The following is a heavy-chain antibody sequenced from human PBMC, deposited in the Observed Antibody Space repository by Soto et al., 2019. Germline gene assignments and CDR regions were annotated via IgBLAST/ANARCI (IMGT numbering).Heavy chain of an antibody. CDR3: ARESVVAAPYGDYYYYYYMDV. V-gene: IGHV3-74*01. J-gene: IGHJ6*03. CDR2: INSDGSST. CDR1: GFTFSSYW. D-gene: IGHD2-15*01. Sequence: PGGSLRLSCAASGFTFSSYWMHWVRQAPGKGLVWVSRINSDGSSTSYADSVKGRFTISRDNAKNTLYLQMNSLRAEDTAVYYCARESVVAAPYGDYYYYYYMDVWGKGTTVTVSS.